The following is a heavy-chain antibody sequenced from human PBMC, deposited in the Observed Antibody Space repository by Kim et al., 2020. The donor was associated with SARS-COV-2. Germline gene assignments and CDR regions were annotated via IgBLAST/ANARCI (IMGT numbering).Heavy chain of an antibody. D-gene: IGHD4-4*01. CDR2: IYYIGST. J-gene: IGHJ5*02. Sequence: SETLSLTCTVSGGSISSSNYYWGWIRQPPGKGLEWIGSIYYIGSTYYNPSLKSRVTISVDTSKNQFSLKLSSVTAADTAVYYCAGHARTTSFMTRLLWFDPWGQGTLVTVSS. CDR1: GGSISSSNYY. CDR3: AGHARTTSFMTRLLWFDP. V-gene: IGHV4-39*01.